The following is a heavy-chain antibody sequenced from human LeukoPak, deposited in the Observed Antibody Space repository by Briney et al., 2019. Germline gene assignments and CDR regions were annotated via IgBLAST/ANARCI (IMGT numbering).Heavy chain of an antibody. Sequence: GGSLRLSCAASGFTFSTYSLNWVRQAPGEGLEWVSSISSTSEYIHYADSVKGRFTISRDNARNSLYLQMNSLRAEDTAVYYCARDYWDHYYYYMDVWGKGTTVTVSS. V-gene: IGHV3-21*01. CDR1: GFTFSTYS. CDR3: ARDYWDHYYYYMDV. CDR2: ISSTSEYI. J-gene: IGHJ6*03. D-gene: IGHD1-26*01.